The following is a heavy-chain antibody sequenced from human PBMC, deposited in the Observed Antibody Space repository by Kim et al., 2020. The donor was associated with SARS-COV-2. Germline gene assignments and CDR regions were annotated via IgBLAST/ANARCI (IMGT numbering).Heavy chain of an antibody. J-gene: IGHJ4*02. CDR3: AREGYSSAFDY. CDR1: GFTFSSYA. D-gene: IGHD5-18*01. V-gene: IGHV3-30-3*01. CDR2: ISYDGSNK. Sequence: GGSLRLSCAASGFTFSSYAMHWVRQAPGKGLEWVAVISYDGSNKYYADSVKGRFTISRDNSKNTLYLQMNSLRAADTAVYYCAREGYSSAFDYWGQGTLV.